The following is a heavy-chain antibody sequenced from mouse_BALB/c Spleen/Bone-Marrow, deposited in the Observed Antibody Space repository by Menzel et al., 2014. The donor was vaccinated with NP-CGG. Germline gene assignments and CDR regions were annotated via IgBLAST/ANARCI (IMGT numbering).Heavy chain of an antibody. V-gene: IGHV14-3*02. CDR2: IDPANGNT. D-gene: IGHD1-1*01. CDR1: GFNIKDTY. Sequence: EVQLQQSGAELVKPGASVKLSCTASGFNIKDTYMHWVKQRPEQGLEWIGRIDPANGNTKYDPKFQGKATITADTSSNTAYLQLSSLTSEDTAVYYCASYYYCSISFAYWGQGTLVTVSA. J-gene: IGHJ3*01. CDR3: ASYYYCSISFAY.